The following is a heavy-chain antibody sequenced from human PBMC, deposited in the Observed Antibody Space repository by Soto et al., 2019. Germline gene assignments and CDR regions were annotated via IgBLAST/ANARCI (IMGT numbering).Heavy chain of an antibody. CDR2: IIPISGTA. CDR3: ARSQGSSTSLEIYYYYDYGMEV. CDR1: GGTFSSYA. V-gene: IGHV1-69*01. Sequence: QVQLVQSGAEVKKPGSSVKVSCKASGGTFSSYAISWVRQAPGQGLEWMGGIIPISGTANYAQKFQGRVTSTADASTSTAYMELSSLRSEDTAVYYCARSQGSSTSLEIYYYYDYGMEVWGQGTTVTVSS. J-gene: IGHJ6*02. D-gene: IGHD2-2*01.